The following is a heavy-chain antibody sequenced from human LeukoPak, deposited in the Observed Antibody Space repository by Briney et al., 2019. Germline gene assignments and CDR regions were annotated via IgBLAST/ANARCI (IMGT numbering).Heavy chain of an antibody. CDR1: GYTFNNYY. D-gene: IGHD2/OR15-2a*01. Sequence: GASVKVSCKASGYTFNNYYMYWVRQAPGQGLEWMGMINPSGGGTSYAQKFQGRVTMTRDTSINAAYMELSSLRSDDTAVYYCARVSGISTGDYWGQGTLVTVSS. CDR2: INPSGGGT. J-gene: IGHJ4*02. CDR3: ARVSGISTGDY. V-gene: IGHV1-46*02.